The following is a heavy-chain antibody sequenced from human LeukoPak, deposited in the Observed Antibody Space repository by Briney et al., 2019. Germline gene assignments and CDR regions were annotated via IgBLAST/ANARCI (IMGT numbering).Heavy chain of an antibody. CDR2: IYSDGST. CDR1: GVSISSSSYY. D-gene: IGHD5-12*01. V-gene: IGHV4-39*01. Sequence: SETLSLTCTVSGVSISSSSYYWGWIRQPPGKGLEWIGSIYSDGSTYYNSSLKSRVTISIDTSKNQVSLKMSSVTAADTAVYYCAKSAGYGLIDYWGQGTLVTVSS. CDR3: AKSAGYGLIDY. J-gene: IGHJ4*01.